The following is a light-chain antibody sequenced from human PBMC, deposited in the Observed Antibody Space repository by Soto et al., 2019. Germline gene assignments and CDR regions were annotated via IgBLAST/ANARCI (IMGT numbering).Light chain of an antibody. CDR2: GAS. V-gene: IGKV3-20*01. J-gene: IGKJ4*01. CDR1: QNINYNY. CDR3: QQYVSSPLT. Sequence: DIVLTQSPGSLSLSPGESATLSCRASQNINYNYLVWYQQKPGQAPRLLIYGASSRATGIPDRYSGSGSGKDFPLTIIRLESEDFAVYYCQQYVSSPLTFGGGTKVEIK.